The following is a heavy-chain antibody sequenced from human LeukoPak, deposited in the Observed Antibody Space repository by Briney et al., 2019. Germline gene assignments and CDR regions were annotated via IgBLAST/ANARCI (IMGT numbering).Heavy chain of an antibody. D-gene: IGHD2-2*01. J-gene: IGHJ5*02. Sequence: ASVKVSCKASGYTFTSYDINWVRQATGQGLEWMGWMNPNSGNTGYAQKFQGRVTMTRNTSISTAYTELSSLRSEDTAVYYCARVPAATYNWFDPWGQGTLVTVSS. V-gene: IGHV1-8*01. CDR3: ARVPAATYNWFDP. CDR2: MNPNSGNT. CDR1: GYTFTSYD.